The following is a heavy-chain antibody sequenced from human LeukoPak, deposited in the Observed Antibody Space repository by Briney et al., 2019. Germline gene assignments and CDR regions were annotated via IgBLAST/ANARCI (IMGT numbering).Heavy chain of an antibody. CDR2: INQDGSEK. CDR3: ASSTYSSSPS. D-gene: IGHD6-6*01. CDR1: GCTFSTYW. V-gene: IGHV3-7*01. J-gene: IGHJ5*02. Sequence: GGSLRLSCAASGCTFSTYWMIWVRQAPGRGLEWVANINQDGSEKYYVGSVEGRFTISRDNAKNSLYLQMNSLRGEDSALYYCASSTYSSSPSWGQGTLVTVSS.